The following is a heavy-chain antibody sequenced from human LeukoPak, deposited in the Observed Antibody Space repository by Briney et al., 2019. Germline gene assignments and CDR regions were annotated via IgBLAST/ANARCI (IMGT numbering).Heavy chain of an antibody. J-gene: IGHJ4*02. V-gene: IGHV3-53*01. CDR2: IFSNGDT. D-gene: IGHD5-24*01. Sequence: GGSLRLSCTASEFTVSRNYMRWVRQAPGKGLEWVSLIFSNGDTHYADSVKGRFTISRDTSKNTVSLQMNSLRVEDTAMYYCTRDQMNYWGQGTLVTVSS. CDR1: EFTVSRNY. CDR3: TRDQMNY.